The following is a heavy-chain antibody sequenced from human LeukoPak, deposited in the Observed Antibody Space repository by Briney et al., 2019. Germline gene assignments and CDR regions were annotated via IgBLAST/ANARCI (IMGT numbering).Heavy chain of an antibody. D-gene: IGHD3-22*01. CDR1: GYSISSGYY. J-gene: IGHJ6*03. Sequence: SETLSLTCTVSGYSISSGYYWGWIRQPPGKGLEWTGSIDHSGSTYYNPSLKSRITISVDTSKNQFSLKLSSVTAADTAVYYCARARMHSSAFYFYYYYMDVWGKGTTVTVSS. CDR2: IDHSGST. V-gene: IGHV4-38-2*02. CDR3: ARARMHSSAFYFYYYYMDV.